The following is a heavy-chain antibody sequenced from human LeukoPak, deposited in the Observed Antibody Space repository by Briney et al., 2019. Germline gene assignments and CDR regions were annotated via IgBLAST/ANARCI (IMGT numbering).Heavy chain of an antibody. D-gene: IGHD2-2*01. CDR3: ASTISCLL. V-gene: IGHV3-74*01. CDR2: ITNDGSST. Sequence: GGSLRLSCAASGLTFSSHRMHGVRQAPGKGLVWVSRITNDGSSTTYADSVKGRFTISRDNTKNMLYLEMKSLRVEDTAVYYCASTISCLLWGQGTLVTVSS. J-gene: IGHJ4*02. CDR1: GLTFSSHR.